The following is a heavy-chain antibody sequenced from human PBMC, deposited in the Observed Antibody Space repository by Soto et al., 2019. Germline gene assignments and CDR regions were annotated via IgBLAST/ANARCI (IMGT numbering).Heavy chain of an antibody. D-gene: IGHD3-22*01. CDR2: IYYSGST. J-gene: IGHJ5*02. CDR3: ARGSLDSSGYHPFGFDP. Sequence: PSETLSLTCTVSGGSISSYYWSWIRQPPGKGLEWIGYIYYSGSTNYNPSLKSRVTISVDTSKNQFSLKLSSVTAADTAVYYCARGSLDSSGYHPFGFDPWGKGTLVTLSS. CDR1: GGSISSYY. V-gene: IGHV4-59*01.